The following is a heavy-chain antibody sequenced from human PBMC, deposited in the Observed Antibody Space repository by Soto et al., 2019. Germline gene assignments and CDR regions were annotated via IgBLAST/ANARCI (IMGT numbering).Heavy chain of an antibody. CDR3: ARGGGGAALADFDY. CDR2: INTNGGST. Sequence: GGSLRISCAASGFTFSNHAMHWVRQAPGKGLECISTINTNGGSTYYADSVKGRFTISRDNSKNTLYLQMGSLRADDMAIYYCARGGGGAALADFDYWGQGALVTVSS. V-gene: IGHV3-64*02. CDR1: GFTFSNHA. D-gene: IGHD3-16*01. J-gene: IGHJ4*02.